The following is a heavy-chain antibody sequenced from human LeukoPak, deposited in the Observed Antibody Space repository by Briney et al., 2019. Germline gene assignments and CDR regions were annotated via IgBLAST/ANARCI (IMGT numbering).Heavy chain of an antibody. D-gene: IGHD3-3*01. V-gene: IGHV4-61*08. Sequence: PSETLSLTCTVSGGSISSGDYYWSWIRQPPGKGLEWIGYIYYSGSTNYNPSLKSRVTISADTSKIQFSLKLSSVTAADTAVYYCARDAHYDFWSGYYGWFDPWGQGTLVTVSS. CDR2: IYYSGST. CDR1: GGSISSGDYY. CDR3: ARDAHYDFWSGYYGWFDP. J-gene: IGHJ5*02.